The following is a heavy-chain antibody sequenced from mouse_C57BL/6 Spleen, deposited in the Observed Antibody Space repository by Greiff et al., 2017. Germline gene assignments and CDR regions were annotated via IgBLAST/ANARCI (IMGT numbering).Heavy chain of an antibody. CDR1: GFTFSSYA. V-gene: IGHV5-4*03. CDR3: ARGGAPGSWFAY. D-gene: IGHD6-1*01. CDR2: ISDGGSYT. J-gene: IGHJ3*01. Sequence: EVKLVESGGGLVKPGGSLKLSCAASGFTFSSYAMSWVRQTPEKRLEWVATISDGGSYTYYPDNVKGRFTISRDNAKNNLYLQMSHLQSEDTAMYYCARGGAPGSWFAYWCHGTLVTVSA.